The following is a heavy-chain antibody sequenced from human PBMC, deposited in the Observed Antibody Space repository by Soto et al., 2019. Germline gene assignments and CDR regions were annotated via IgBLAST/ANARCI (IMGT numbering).Heavy chain of an antibody. D-gene: IGHD5-18*01. CDR3: AKEGYSYGSYYYYMDV. V-gene: IGHV3-9*01. CDR2: ISWNSGSI. Sequence: GGSLRLSCAASGLTFGGYAMHWVRQAPGKGLEWVSGISWNSGSIGYADSVKGRFTISRDNAKNSLYLQMNSLRAEHTALYYCAKEGYSYGSYYYYMDVWGKGTTVTVSS. J-gene: IGHJ6*03. CDR1: GLTFGGYA.